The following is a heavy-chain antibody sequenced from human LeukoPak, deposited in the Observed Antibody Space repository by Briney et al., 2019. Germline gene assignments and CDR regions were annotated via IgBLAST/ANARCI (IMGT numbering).Heavy chain of an antibody. D-gene: IGHD3-22*01. CDR3: TRSAVVLPYYFDY. J-gene: IGHJ4*02. CDR1: GYTLTELS. V-gene: IGHV1-24*01. Sequence: ASVKVSCKVSGYTLTELSMHWVRQAPGKGLEWIASFDPENGETLYAQEFQGRVTLTEDTSADTAYMELISLRSEDTAVYYCTRSAVVLPYYFDYWGQGTLVTVSS. CDR2: FDPENGET.